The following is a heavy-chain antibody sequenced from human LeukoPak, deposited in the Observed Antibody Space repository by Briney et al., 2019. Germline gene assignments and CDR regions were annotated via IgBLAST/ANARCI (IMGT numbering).Heavy chain of an antibody. CDR2: IYDSGRT. Sequence: PSETLSLTCTVSGGSISPYYWNWIRQPPGKGLEWIGYIYDSGRTYDSGRTNYNPSLRSRVSMSIDTSKNQFSLKLTSVTPADTAVYYCARSVQFQLLSFDYWGQGALVTVSS. V-gene: IGHV4-59*01. CDR1: GGSISPYY. CDR3: ARSVQFQLLSFDY. J-gene: IGHJ4*02. D-gene: IGHD2-2*01.